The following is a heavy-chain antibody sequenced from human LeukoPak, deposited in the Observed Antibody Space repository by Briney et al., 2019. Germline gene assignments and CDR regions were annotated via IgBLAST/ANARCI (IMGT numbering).Heavy chain of an antibody. J-gene: IGHJ4*02. CDR3: ARVLVAMIVKYYFDY. CDR2: ISSSGSTI. D-gene: IGHD3-22*01. CDR1: GFTFSDYY. Sequence: GGSLRLSCAASGFTFSDYYMSWIRQAPGKGLEWVSYISSSGSTIYYADSVKGRFTISRDNAKNSLYLQMNSLRAEDTAVYYCARVLVAMIVKYYFDYWGQGTLVTVSS. V-gene: IGHV3-11*01.